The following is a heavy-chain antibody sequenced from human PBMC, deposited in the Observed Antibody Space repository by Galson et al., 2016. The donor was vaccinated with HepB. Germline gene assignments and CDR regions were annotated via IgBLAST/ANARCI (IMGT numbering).Heavy chain of an antibody. V-gene: IGHV5-51*01. CDR2: IFPGDSDI. CDR3: VRAPPPNTRGCYYRYFDC. Sequence: SGAEVKQPGESLKISCKGSGSRFTTYWIGWVRQMPGKGLEWMGIIFPGDSDIRYSPSFQGQVTISADKSISTAYLQKGSLKASDTAMDYCVRAPPPNTRGCYYRYFDCWGQGTLVTVSS. CDR1: GSRFTTYW. J-gene: IGHJ4*02. D-gene: IGHD3-22*01.